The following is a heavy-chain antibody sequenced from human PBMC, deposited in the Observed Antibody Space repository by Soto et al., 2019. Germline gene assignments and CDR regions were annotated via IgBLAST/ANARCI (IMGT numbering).Heavy chain of an antibody. CDR2: IYYSGST. J-gene: IGHJ4*02. V-gene: IGHV4-59*01. CDR3: ARSARYCSGGSCYRLFDY. Sequence: SETLSLTCTVYGGSIRSYYWSWIRQPPGKGLEWIGNIYYSGSTNYNPSLKSRVTISVDTSKNQFSLKLSSVTAADTAVYYCARSARYCSGGSCYRLFDYWGQGTLVTVS. D-gene: IGHD2-15*01. CDR1: GGSIRSYY.